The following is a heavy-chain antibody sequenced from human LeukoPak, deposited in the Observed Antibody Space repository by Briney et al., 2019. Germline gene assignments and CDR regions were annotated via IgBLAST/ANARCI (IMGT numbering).Heavy chain of an antibody. CDR3: TRVVGAIEIDI. CDR1: GFTFNSYW. D-gene: IGHD1-26*01. Sequence: SGGSLRLSCAASGFTFNSYWMHWVRQAPGKGLVWVSRINSDGSTTNYADSVKGRFTISRDNAKNTVYLQMNSLRAEDTAVYYCTRVVGAIEIDIWGQGTMVTVSS. J-gene: IGHJ3*02. CDR2: INSDGSTT. V-gene: IGHV3-74*01.